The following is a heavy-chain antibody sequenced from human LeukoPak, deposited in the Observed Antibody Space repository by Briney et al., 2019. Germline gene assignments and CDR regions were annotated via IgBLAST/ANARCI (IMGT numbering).Heavy chain of an antibody. V-gene: IGHV4-61*02. CDR1: GGSISSGSYY. CDR2: IYTSGST. J-gene: IGHJ2*01. Sequence: SSETLSLTCTVSGGSISSGSYYWSRIRQPAGKGLEWVGRIYTSGSTNYNPSLKSRVTISVDTSKNQFSLKLSSVTAADTAVYYCARGLKTDWYFDLWGRGTLVTVSS. CDR3: ARGLKTDWYFDL.